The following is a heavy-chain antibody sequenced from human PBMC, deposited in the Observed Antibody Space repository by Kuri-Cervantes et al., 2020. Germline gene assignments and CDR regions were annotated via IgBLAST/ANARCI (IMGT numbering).Heavy chain of an antibody. CDR2: ISAYNGNT. CDR1: GYTFTSYD. CDR3: ARWGLTVTTGGADY. Sequence: ASVKVSCKASGYTFTSYDIYWVRQAPGQGLEWMGWISAYNGNTNYAQKLQGRVTMTTDTSTSTAYMELRSLRSDDTAVYYCARWGLTVTTGGADYWGQGTLVTVSS. V-gene: IGHV1-18*01. J-gene: IGHJ4*02. D-gene: IGHD4-17*01.